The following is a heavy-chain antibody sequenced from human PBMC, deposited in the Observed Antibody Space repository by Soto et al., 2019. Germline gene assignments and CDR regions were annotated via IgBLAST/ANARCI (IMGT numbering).Heavy chain of an antibody. Sequence: GASVKVSCKASGGTFSSYAISWVRQAPGQGLEWMGGIIPIFGTANYAQKFQGRVTITADESTSTAYMELSSLRSEDTAVYYCARGGGSSSSRGYYYYGMDVWGQGTTVTVSS. CDR2: IIPIFGTA. J-gene: IGHJ6*02. CDR3: ARGGGSSSSRGYYYYGMDV. CDR1: GGTFSSYA. V-gene: IGHV1-69*13. D-gene: IGHD6-6*01.